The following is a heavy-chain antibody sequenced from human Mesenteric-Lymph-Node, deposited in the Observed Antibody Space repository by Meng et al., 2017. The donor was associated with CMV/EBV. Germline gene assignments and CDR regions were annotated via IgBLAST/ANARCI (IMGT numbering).Heavy chain of an antibody. CDR3: ATAPATTHSAHDY. CDR1: GYTFTTYG. CDR2: ISTSNGNS. D-gene: IGHD1-1*01. V-gene: IGHV1-18*01. J-gene: IGHJ4*02. Sequence: ASVKVSCKASGYTFTTYGITWVRQAPGQGLEWTGWISTSNGNSNYAQNLQGRVTMTEDTSTETAYMELISLRSEDTAVYFCATAPATTHSAHDYWGQGTLVTVSS.